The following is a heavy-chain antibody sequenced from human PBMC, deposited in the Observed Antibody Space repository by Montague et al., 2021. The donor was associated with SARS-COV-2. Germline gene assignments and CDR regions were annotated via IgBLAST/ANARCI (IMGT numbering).Heavy chain of an antibody. CDR2: INHSGST. V-gene: IGHV4-34*01. Sequence: SETLSLTCAVYGGSFSGYYWSWIRQPPGKGLEWIGEINHSGSTNYNPSLKSRVTISVHTSKNQFSLKLSSVTAADTAVYYCASVPTVTTYYYYYYGMDVWDQGTTVTVSS. J-gene: IGHJ6*02. CDR3: ASVPTVTTYYYYYYGMDV. D-gene: IGHD4-17*01. CDR1: GGSFSGYY.